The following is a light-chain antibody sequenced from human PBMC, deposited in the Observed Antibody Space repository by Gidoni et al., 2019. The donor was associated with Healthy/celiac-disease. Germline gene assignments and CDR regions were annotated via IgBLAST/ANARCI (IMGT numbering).Light chain of an antibody. Sequence: QSALPQPASVSGSPGQSITISCTGTSSDVGGYNYVSWYHKHPGKAPKLMIYEVSNRPSGVSNRFSGSKSGNTASLTISGLQAEDEADYYCSSYTSSSTREFGGGTKLTVL. J-gene: IGLJ3*02. V-gene: IGLV2-14*01. CDR1: SSDVGGYNY. CDR2: EVS. CDR3: SSYTSSSTRE.